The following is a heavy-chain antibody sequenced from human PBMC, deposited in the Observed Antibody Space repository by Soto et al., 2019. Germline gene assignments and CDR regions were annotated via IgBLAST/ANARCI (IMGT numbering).Heavy chain of an antibody. V-gene: IGHV3-73*01. CDR3: TRDLFSYDYSGILWFDP. CDR2: IRSKGHNYAT. J-gene: IGHJ5*02. D-gene: IGHD3-16*01. CDR1: GFAFSGSA. Sequence: XVSLILSCAASGFAFSGSAMYWVRQASGKGPEWVGRIRSKGHNYATEYAASVKGRFTISRDDSKNTAYLQMNSLQTEDTAVYYCTRDLFSYDYSGILWFDPWGQGTLVTVSS.